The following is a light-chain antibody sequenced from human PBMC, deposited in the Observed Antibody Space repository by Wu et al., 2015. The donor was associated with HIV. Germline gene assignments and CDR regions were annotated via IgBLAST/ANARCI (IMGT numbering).Light chain of an antibody. Sequence: DIQMTQSPSSLSASIGDRVTITCRTSQGISNYLVWYQQKPGKVPGVLIYSASTLQSGVPSRFSGSGYGTDFTLTISSLQPEDVATYYCQKNNVAPWTFGQGTKVEIK. CDR1: QGISNY. CDR2: SAS. CDR3: QKNNVAPWT. J-gene: IGKJ1*01. V-gene: IGKV1-27*01.